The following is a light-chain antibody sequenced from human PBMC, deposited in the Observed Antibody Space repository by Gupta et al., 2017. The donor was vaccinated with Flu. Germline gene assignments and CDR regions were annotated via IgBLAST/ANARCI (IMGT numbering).Light chain of an antibody. V-gene: IGLV1-51*02. CDR2: ETY. J-gene: IGLJ2*01. Sequence: QSVLTQPPSVSAAAGHKVTISCSGSTSNIANHHVYWYQQFPGTAPKVVIYETYSRPSGISDRFFGSKSGTTATLGITAVQAGDEADYYCGTWDASQRAVFGGGTKLTVL. CDR3: GTWDASQRAV. CDR1: TSNIANHH.